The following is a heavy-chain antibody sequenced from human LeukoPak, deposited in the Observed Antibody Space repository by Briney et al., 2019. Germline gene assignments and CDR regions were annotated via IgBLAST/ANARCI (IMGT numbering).Heavy chain of an antibody. D-gene: IGHD4-17*01. CDR3: ARVISWDGDYSGIDV. Sequence: PSETLSLTCTVSGGSISSYYWSWIRQPPGKGLEWIGYIYYSGSTNYNPSLKSRVTISVDTSKNQFSLKLSSVTAADTAVYYCARVISWDGDYSGIDVWGQGTTVTVSS. V-gene: IGHV4-59*01. CDR2: IYYSGST. J-gene: IGHJ6*02. CDR1: GGSISSYY.